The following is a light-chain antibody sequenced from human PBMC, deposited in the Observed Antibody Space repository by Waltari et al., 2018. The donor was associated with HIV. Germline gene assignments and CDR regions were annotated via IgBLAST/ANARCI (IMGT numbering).Light chain of an antibody. Sequence: QSALTQPPSASGSPGQSVTISCTGTSSDIGAYEFVSWYQQHPGKAPQFIIFEVDQGPSGVPDRCAGAKSGNTASLTVSGLQAEDEAYYCCSSYAGSDNYVVFGGGTKLTVL. CDR3: SSYAGSDNYVV. V-gene: IGLV2-8*01. CDR1: SSDIGAYEF. J-gene: IGLJ2*01. CDR2: EVD.